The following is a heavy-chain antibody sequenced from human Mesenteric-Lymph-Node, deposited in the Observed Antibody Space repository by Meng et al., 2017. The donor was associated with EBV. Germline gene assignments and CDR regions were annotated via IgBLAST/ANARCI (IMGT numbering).Heavy chain of an antibody. Sequence: PSQTLSPSCAVSRCSLNGGEYAGGGIRQQPGKGLEWIGYISHSWNTYFQPSLKSRVTISVDTSKDQFFLKLRSVTAADTAVYFCARASYDILSGYSQYYFDYWGQGTLVTVSS. D-gene: IGHD3-9*01. CDR1: RCSLNGGEYA. J-gene: IGHJ4*02. CDR3: ARASYDILSGYSQYYFDY. CDR2: ISHSWNT. V-gene: IGHV4-30-2*01.